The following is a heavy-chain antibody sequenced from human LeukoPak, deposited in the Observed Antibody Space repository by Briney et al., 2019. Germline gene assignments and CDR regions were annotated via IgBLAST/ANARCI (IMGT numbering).Heavy chain of an antibody. CDR2: IYSGGST. CDR1: GFTVSSNY. J-gene: IGHJ4*02. D-gene: IGHD3-9*01. V-gene: IGHV3-66*01. Sequence: GGSLRLSCAASGFTVSSNYMSWVRQAPGKGLEWVSVIYSGGSTYYADSVKGRFTISRDNSKNTLYLQMNSLRAEDTAVYYCARDLGYFDRFDYWGQGILVTVSS. CDR3: ARDLGYFDRFDY.